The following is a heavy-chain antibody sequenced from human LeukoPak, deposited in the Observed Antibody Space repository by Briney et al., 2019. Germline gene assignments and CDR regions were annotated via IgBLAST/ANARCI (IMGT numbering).Heavy chain of an antibody. CDR1: GFTVSSTY. CDR2: IFTTGTT. Sequence: GGSLRLSCVLSGFTVSSTYISWFRQTPGKGLEWDSVIFTTGTTYYADSVKGRFTISRDNSKNTLYLQMNSLRAEDTAVYYCAKTEGSSSSFSGFVLYYWGQGTLVTVSS. V-gene: IGHV3-53*01. CDR3: AKTEGSSSSFSGFVLYY. D-gene: IGHD6-6*01. J-gene: IGHJ4*02.